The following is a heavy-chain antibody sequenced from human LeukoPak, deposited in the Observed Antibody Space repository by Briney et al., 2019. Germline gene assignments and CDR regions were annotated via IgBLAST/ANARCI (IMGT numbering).Heavy chain of an antibody. CDR1: GFTVSSNY. CDR2: TYSGGST. CDR3: ARATAVATYAFDI. V-gene: IGHV3-66*01. J-gene: IGHJ3*02. D-gene: IGHD5-12*01. Sequence: GGSLRLSCAASGFTVSSNYMSWVRQAPGEGLEWVSLTYSGGSTFYADSVKGRFTISRDNSKNTLYLQMNSLRAEDTAVYYCARATAVATYAFDIWGQGTMVTVSS.